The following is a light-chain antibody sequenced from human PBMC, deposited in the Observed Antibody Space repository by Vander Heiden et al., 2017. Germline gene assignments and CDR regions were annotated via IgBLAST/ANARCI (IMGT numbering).Light chain of an antibody. CDR3: QSADSSGTYVV. J-gene: IGLJ2*01. CDR1: ALQKQY. V-gene: IGLV3-25*03. Sequence: SYELTPPPSVSVSPGQTARITCSGDALQKQYAYWYQQKPGQAPVLVIYKDSERPSGIPERFSGSSSGTTVTLTISGVQAEDEADYYCQSADSSGTYVVFGGGTKLTVL. CDR2: KDS.